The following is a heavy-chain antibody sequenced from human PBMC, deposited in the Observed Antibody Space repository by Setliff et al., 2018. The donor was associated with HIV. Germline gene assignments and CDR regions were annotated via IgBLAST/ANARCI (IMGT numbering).Heavy chain of an antibody. J-gene: IGHJ6*02. V-gene: IGHV1-2*02. D-gene: IGHD6-19*01. CDR3: ARLGSGWSDSYYYAMDI. CDR1: GYTFTGYY. Sequence: ASVKVSCKASGYTFTGYYMHWVRQAPGQGLEWMGWINPNSGHTKYAQKFLDRVTMTVDTATSRVYMELRSLRSDDTAVYFCARLGSGWSDSYYYAMDIWGQGTTVTVSS. CDR2: INPNSGHT.